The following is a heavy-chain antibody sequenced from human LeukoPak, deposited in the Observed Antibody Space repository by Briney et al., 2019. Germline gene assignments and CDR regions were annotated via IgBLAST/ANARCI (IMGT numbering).Heavy chain of an antibody. D-gene: IGHD4-17*01. J-gene: IGHJ4*02. V-gene: IGHV1-2*02. CDR1: GYTFTSYG. CDR3: ARSYGDYDSDY. Sequence: ASVKVSCKASGYTFTSYGISWVRQAPGQGLEWMGWINPNSGGTNYAQKFQGRVTMTRDTSISTAYMELSRLRSDDTAVYYCARSYGDYDSDYWGQGTLVTVSS. CDR2: INPNSGGT.